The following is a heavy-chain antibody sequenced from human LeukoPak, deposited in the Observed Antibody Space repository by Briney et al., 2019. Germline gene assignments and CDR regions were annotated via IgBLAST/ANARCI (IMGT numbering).Heavy chain of an antibody. CDR3: ARDLSRIAAAGTENWFDP. Sequence: SVTVSCKASGGTFSSYAISWVRQAPGQGLEWMGRIIPILGIANYAQKFQGRVTITADKSTSTAYMELSSLRSEDTAVYYCARDLSRIAAAGTENWFDPWGQGTLVTVSS. J-gene: IGHJ5*02. CDR2: IIPILGIA. V-gene: IGHV1-69*04. CDR1: GGTFSSYA. D-gene: IGHD6-13*01.